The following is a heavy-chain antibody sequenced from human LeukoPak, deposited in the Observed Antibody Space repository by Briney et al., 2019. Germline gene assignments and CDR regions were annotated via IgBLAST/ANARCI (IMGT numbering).Heavy chain of an antibody. V-gene: IGHV1-18*01. CDR3: ARAEKPNWGNYYYYCMDV. CDR2: ISAYSGNT. J-gene: IGHJ6*03. CDR1: GYTFSSYG. Sequence: ASVKASCKASGYTFSSYGISWVRQAPGQGLEWMGWISAYSGNTHYAQKFQGRVTMTTDTSTTTAYMELRGLRSDDTAVYYCARAEKPNWGNYYYYCMDVWGKGTMVTVSS. D-gene: IGHD7-27*01.